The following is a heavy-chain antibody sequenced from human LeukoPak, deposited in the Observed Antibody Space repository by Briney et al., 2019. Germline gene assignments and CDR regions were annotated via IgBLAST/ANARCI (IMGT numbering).Heavy chain of an antibody. CDR3: AKVVVVPAATTKTYYFDF. CDR2: ISGSGGST. D-gene: IGHD2-2*01. CDR1: GFTFSSYA. V-gene: IGHV3-23*01. Sequence: GGSLRLSCAASGFTFSSYAMSWVRQAPGKGLEWVSAISGSGGSTYYADSVKGRFTISRDNSKNTLYLQMSSLRAEDTAVYYCAKVVVVPAATTKTYYFDFWGQGTLVTVSS. J-gene: IGHJ4*02.